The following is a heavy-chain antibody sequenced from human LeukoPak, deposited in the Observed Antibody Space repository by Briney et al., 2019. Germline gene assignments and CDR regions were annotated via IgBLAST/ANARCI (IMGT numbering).Heavy chain of an antibody. CDR1: GYTFTSYD. CDR2: MNPNSGNT. D-gene: IGHD2-15*01. Sequence: ASVKVSCKASGYTFTSYDINWVRQATGQGLEWMGWMNPNSGNTGYAQKFQGRVTMTRDTSISTAYMELSRLRSDDTAVYYCARGLDVSGGGDYWGQGTLVTVSS. CDR3: ARGLDVSGGGDY. V-gene: IGHV1-8*01. J-gene: IGHJ4*02.